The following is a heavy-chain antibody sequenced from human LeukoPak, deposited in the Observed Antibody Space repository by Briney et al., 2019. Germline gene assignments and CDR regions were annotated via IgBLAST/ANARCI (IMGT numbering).Heavy chain of an antibody. CDR3: ARGIAVAGAAWGFDP. CDR2: IYYSGST. Sequence: PSETLSLTCTVSGGSISSYYWSWIRQPPGKGLEWIGYIYYSGSTNYNPSLKSRVIISVDTSKNQFSLKLSSVTAADTAVYYCARGIAVAGAAWGFDPWGQGTLVTVSS. V-gene: IGHV4-59*01. J-gene: IGHJ5*02. D-gene: IGHD6-19*01. CDR1: GGSISSYY.